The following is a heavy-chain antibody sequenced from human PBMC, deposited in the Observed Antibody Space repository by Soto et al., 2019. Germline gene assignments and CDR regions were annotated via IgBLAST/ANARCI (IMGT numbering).Heavy chain of an antibody. Sequence: EVQLLESGGGSVQPGGSLMLSCAASGFTFSSYSLSWLRQAPGKGLEWVSGISGSGQTTHYKDSVKGRFTISRDNFRNTPYLQVNSLRAEDTAIYFCAKSRGDSWTTYFFDYWGQGALVTVSS. CDR1: GFTFSSYS. CDR3: AKSRGDSWTTYFFDY. V-gene: IGHV3-23*01. J-gene: IGHJ4*02. CDR2: ISGSGQTT. D-gene: IGHD4-4*01.